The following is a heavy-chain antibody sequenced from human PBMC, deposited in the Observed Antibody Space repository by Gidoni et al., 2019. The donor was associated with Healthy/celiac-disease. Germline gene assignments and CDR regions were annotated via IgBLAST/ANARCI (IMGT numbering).Heavy chain of an antibody. CDR3: ATTVTTWGYFDL. Sequence: GFTFSSYAMHWVRQAPGKGLEWVAVISYDGSNKYYADSVKGRFTISRDNSKNTLYLQMNSLRAEDTAVYYCATTVTTWGYFDLWGRGTLVTVSS. V-gene: IGHV3-30*04. CDR1: GFTFSSYA. CDR2: ISYDGSNK. D-gene: IGHD4-17*01. J-gene: IGHJ2*01.